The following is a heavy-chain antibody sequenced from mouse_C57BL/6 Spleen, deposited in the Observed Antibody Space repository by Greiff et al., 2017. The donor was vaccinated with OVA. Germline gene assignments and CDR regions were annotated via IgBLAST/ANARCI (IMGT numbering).Heavy chain of an antibody. J-gene: IGHJ2*01. CDR2: IDPSDSET. Sequence: QVQLQQPGAELVRPGSSVKLSCKASGYTFTSYWMHWVKQRPIQGLEWIGNIDPSDSETHYNQKFKDKATLTVDKSSSTAYMQLSSLTSEDSAVYDGARSPSTTVVATSGFDYWGQGTTLTVSS. CDR1: GYTFTSYW. V-gene: IGHV1-52*01. D-gene: IGHD1-1*01. CDR3: ARSPSTTVVATSGFDY.